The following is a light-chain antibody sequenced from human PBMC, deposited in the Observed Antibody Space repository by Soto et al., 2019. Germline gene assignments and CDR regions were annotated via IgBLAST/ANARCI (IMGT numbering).Light chain of an antibody. CDR2: GAS. J-gene: IGKJ4*01. CDR3: QQYGSSALA. CDR1: QSVSSSY. Sequence: EIVLTQSPVTLSLSPGERATLSCRVSQSVSSSYLAWYQQKPGQAPRLLIYGASSRATGIPDRFSGSGSGTDFTLTINRLEPEDFAVYYCQQYGSSALAFGGGAKVEIK. V-gene: IGKV3-20*01.